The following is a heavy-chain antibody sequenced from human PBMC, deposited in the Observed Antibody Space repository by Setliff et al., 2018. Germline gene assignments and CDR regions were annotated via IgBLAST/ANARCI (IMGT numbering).Heavy chain of an antibody. CDR3: ARGYYPILTGYYIGY. V-gene: IGHV4-30-4*08. J-gene: IGHJ4*02. CDR1: GGSISSGDYY. CDR2: INYSGST. D-gene: IGHD3-9*01. Sequence: SETLSLTCTVSGGSISSGDYYWSWIRQPPGKGLEWSGYINYSGSTYYNPSLKSRVTISVDTSKNQFSLKLSSVTAADTAVYYCARGYYPILTGYYIGYWGQGTLVTVSS.